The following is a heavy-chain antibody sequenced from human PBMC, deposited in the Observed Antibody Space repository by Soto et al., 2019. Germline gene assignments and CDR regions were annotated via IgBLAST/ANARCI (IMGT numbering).Heavy chain of an antibody. CDR3: TTGESLGYSGPEAFDI. Sequence: EVQLVESGGGLVKPGGSLRLSCAASGFTFSNAWMSWVRQAPGKGLEWVGRIKSKTDGGTTDYAAPVKGRFTISRDDSKNTLYLQMNSLKTEDTAVYYCTTGESLGYSGPEAFDIWGQGTMVTVSS. V-gene: IGHV3-15*01. J-gene: IGHJ3*02. D-gene: IGHD5-12*01. CDR2: IKSKTDGGTT. CDR1: GFTFSNAW.